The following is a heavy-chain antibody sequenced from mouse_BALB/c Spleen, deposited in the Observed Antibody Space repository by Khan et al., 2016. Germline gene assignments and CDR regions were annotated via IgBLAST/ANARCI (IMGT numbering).Heavy chain of an antibody. Sequence: QVQLQQSGAELMKPGASVKISCKATGYTFSTYWIAWVKQRPGHGLEWIGEILPGSGSINYNEKFKGRAIFTADTSSNTAYMQLSSLTSEDSAVYYCSRGLGRGYFDYWGQGTTLTVSS. CDR2: ILPGSGSI. CDR3: SRGLGRGYFDY. J-gene: IGHJ2*01. V-gene: IGHV1-9*01. CDR1: GYTFSTYW.